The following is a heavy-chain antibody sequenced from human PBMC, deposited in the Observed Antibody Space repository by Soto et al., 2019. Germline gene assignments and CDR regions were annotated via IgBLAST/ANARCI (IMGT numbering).Heavy chain of an antibody. D-gene: IGHD7-27*01. CDR2: IYPGDSDT. V-gene: IGHV5-51*01. CDR1: VYSFTSYW. Sequence: ESRKISCKGSVYSFTSYWIGLLRQIPWKGLEWVGSIYPGDSDTRYSPSFQGEGTSSADKYISTAYLKWSSLKASDTAMYYCERPPKWGSSHPRDAFDIWGQGTMVTVS. J-gene: IGHJ3*02. CDR3: ERPPKWGSSHPRDAFDI.